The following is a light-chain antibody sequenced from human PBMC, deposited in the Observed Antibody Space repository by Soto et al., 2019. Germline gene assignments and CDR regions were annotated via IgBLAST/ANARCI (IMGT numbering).Light chain of an antibody. Sequence: EGVLTQSPGTLSLSPGDRATLSCRASQSVSRNYLAWYQQKPGQTPRLLIFGASNRAADIPARFSASGSGTDFTLTISGLEPDDFAVYYCQQYDFLPLTFGGGTRL. V-gene: IGKV3-20*01. CDR1: QSVSRNY. CDR3: QQYDFLPLT. J-gene: IGKJ4*01. CDR2: GAS.